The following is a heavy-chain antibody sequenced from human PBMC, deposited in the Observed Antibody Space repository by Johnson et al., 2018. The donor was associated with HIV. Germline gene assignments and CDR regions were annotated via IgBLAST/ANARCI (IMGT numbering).Heavy chain of an antibody. Sequence: QMQLVESGGGVVQPGRSLRLSCAASGFTFSSYAMHWVRQAPGKGLEWVAVISYDGSNKYYAASVKGRFTISRDNSKNTLYLQMNSLRAEDTAVYYCARALTTDAFDIWGQGTMVTVSS. V-gene: IGHV3-30-3*01. CDR1: GFTFSSYA. J-gene: IGHJ3*02. D-gene: IGHD4-17*01. CDR3: ARALTTDAFDI. CDR2: ISYDGSNK.